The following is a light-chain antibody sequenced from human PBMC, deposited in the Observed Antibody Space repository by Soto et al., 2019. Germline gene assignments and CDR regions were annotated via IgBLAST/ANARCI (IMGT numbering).Light chain of an antibody. CDR3: QQRPNSPLT. CDR2: DAS. Sequence: EIVLTQSPATLSLSPGERATLSCRASQSISSHLVWYQQKPGQAPRLLMYDASNRATGIPARFSGSGSGTDFTLTISSLEPEDFAVYYCQQRPNSPLTFGGGTKVEIK. V-gene: IGKV3-11*01. J-gene: IGKJ4*01. CDR1: QSISSH.